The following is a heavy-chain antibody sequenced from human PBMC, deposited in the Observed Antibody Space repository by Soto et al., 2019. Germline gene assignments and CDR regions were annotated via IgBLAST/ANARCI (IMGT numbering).Heavy chain of an antibody. Sequence: GGSLRLSCAASGFTFSDYYMSWIRQAPGKGLEWVSYISSSGSTIYYADSVKGRFTISRDNAKNSLYLQMNSLRAEDTAVYYCAMYQLLPDYYFDYWGQGTLVTVSS. CDR2: ISSSGSTI. CDR3: AMYQLLPDYYFDY. CDR1: GFTFSDYY. J-gene: IGHJ4*02. V-gene: IGHV3-11*01. D-gene: IGHD2-2*01.